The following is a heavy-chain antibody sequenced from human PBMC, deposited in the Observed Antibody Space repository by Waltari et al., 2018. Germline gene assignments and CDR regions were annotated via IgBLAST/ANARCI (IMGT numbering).Heavy chain of an antibody. CDR2: IYSGGST. J-gene: IGHJ5*02. D-gene: IGHD3-22*01. V-gene: IGHV3-53*04. Sequence: MSWVRQAPGKGLAWVSVIYSGGSTYYADSVKGRFTISRHNSKNTLYLQMNSLRAEDTAVYYCGRATDYYDSSGYYHNWFDPWGQGTLVTVSS. CDR3: GRATDYYDSSGYYHNWFDP.